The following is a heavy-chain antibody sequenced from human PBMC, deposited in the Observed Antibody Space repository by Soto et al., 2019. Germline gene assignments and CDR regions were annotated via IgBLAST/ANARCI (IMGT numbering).Heavy chain of an antibody. J-gene: IGHJ2*01. V-gene: IGHV3-30-3*01. CDR3: AKDASSGITSFDL. D-gene: IGHD3-3*01. Sequence: QVQLVESGGGVVQPGRSLRLSCAASGFTFKNYAMHWVRQAPGKGLEWVAVISYDGSIEFYADSVKGRFTISRDNSKNTLYLQMNSLRAEDTALYYCAKDASSGITSFDLWGRGTLVTVSS. CDR1: GFTFKNYA. CDR2: ISYDGSIE.